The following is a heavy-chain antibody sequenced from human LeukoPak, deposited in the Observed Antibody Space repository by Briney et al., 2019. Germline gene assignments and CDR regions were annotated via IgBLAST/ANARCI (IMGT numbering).Heavy chain of an antibody. CDR3: ASQIITMIVVVDY. D-gene: IGHD3-22*01. J-gene: IGHJ4*02. Sequence: PSETLSLTCAVYGGSFSGYYWSWIRQPPGKGLEWIGEINHSGSTNYNPSLKSRVTISVDTSKNQFSLKLSSVTAADTAVYYCASQIITMIVVVDYWGQGTLVTVSS. V-gene: IGHV4-34*01. CDR1: GGSFSGYY. CDR2: INHSGST.